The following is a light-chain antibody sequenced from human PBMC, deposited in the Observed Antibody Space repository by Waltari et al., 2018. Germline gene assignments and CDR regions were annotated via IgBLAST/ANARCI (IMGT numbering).Light chain of an antibody. Sequence: QSVLTQPPSVSGAPGQRVTISCTGSRSNIGAGYDVHWYQQLPGTAPKLLIYENRGRPSGVPDRFSCSKSGTSASLAITGLQAEDEAAYYCQSFDNSLSGVVFGGGTKLTVL. CDR3: QSFDNSLSGVV. V-gene: IGLV1-40*01. J-gene: IGLJ2*01. CDR1: RSNIGAGYD. CDR2: ENR.